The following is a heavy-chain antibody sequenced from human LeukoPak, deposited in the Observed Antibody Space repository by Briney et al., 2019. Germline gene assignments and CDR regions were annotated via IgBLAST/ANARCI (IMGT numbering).Heavy chain of an antibody. CDR3: ARQLERRGWFDP. V-gene: IGHV3-33*01. CDR1: GFTFSSYG. CDR2: IWYDGSNK. J-gene: IGHJ5*02. D-gene: IGHD1-1*01. Sequence: GGSLRLSCAASGFTFSSYGMHWVRQAPGKGLEWVAVIWYDGSNKYYADSVKGRFTISRDNSKNTLYLQMNSLRAEDTAVYYCARQLERRGWFDPWGQGTPVTVSS.